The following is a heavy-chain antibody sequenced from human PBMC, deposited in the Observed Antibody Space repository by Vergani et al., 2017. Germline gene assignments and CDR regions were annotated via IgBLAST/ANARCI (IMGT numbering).Heavy chain of an antibody. CDR1: GFPFSDYY. J-gene: IGHJ6*02. V-gene: IGHV3-11*05. D-gene: IGHD1-1*01. Sequence: QVQLVESGGGLVKPGGSLRLSCAASGFPFSDYYMSWIRQAPGKGLEWVSYISSSSSYTNDADSVKGRFTISRDNAKNSLYLQMNSLRAEDTAVYYCARASGTYYYYYGMDVWGQGTTVTVSS. CDR2: ISSSSSYT. CDR3: ARASGTYYYYYGMDV.